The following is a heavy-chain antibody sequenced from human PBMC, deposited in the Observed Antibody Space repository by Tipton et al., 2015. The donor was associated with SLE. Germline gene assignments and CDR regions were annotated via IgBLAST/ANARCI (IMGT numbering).Heavy chain of an antibody. CDR2: MYTGGTT. J-gene: IGHJ5*02. CDR3: AKEIRGGPYRWFDH. CDR1: GFTVTTNY. V-gene: IGHV3-53*01. Sequence: SLRLSCAASGFTVTTNYMSWVRQAPGKGLEWVSVMYTGGTTYYADSVRGRFTISRDYSKNTLYLQMNSLRVEDTATYFCAKEIRGGPYRWFDHWGQGALLTVSS. D-gene: IGHD1-14*01.